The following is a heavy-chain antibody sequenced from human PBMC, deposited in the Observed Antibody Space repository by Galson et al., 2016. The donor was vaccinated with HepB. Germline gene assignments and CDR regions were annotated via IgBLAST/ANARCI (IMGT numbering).Heavy chain of an antibody. CDR2: ISRSGDMM. CDR1: GFTFSSYW. V-gene: IGHV3-11*01. CDR3: ATSRAVRSGYVGAFDS. J-gene: IGHJ4*02. Sequence: LRLSCAASGFTFSSYWMSWVRQAPGKGLEWVAYISRSGDMMYYADSVKGRFTISRDNARTSLYLQMSSLRADDTALYYCATSRAVRSGYVGAFDSWGQGTVVTVSS. D-gene: IGHD3-3*01.